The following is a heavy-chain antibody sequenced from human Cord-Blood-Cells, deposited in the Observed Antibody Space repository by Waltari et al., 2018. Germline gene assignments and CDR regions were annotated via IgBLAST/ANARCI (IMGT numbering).Heavy chain of an antibody. Sequence: QVQLQESGPGLVKPSETLSLTCTVSGGSISSYYWSWIRQPPGKGLEWIGYIYYSGSTNDNPPLKSRVTISVDTSKNQFSLKLSSVTAADTAVYYCASTGYSSGWNNYWYFDLWGRGTLVTVSS. CDR1: GGSISSYY. J-gene: IGHJ2*01. CDR2: IYYSGST. V-gene: IGHV4-59*01. CDR3: ASTGYSSGWNNYWYFDL. D-gene: IGHD6-19*01.